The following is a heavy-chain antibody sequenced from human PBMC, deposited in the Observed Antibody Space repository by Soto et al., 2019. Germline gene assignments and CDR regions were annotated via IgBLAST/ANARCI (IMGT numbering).Heavy chain of an antibody. D-gene: IGHD6-6*01. Sequence: GGSLRLSCAASGFTFSSYGMHWVRQAPGKGLEWVAVIWYDGSNKYYADSVKGRFTISRDNSKNTLYLQMNSLRAEDTAVYYCARDGSIAARRGGVRDYYYYMDVWGKGTTVTVSS. J-gene: IGHJ6*03. CDR3: ARDGSIAARRGGVRDYYYYMDV. CDR2: IWYDGSNK. CDR1: GFTFSSYG. V-gene: IGHV3-33*01.